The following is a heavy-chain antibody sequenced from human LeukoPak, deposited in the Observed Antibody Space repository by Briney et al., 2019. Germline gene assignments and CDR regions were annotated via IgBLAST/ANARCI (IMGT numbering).Heavy chain of an antibody. Sequence: SETLSLTCTVSGGSISSGSYYWGWLRQPAGKGREWIVRIDASGSTNYNPSLKSPVTISVDTSKNQFSLKLSSVTAANTAVYYCARALGGYFDYWGQGTLVTVSA. CDR2: IDASGST. V-gene: IGHV4-61*02. CDR3: ARALGGYFDY. CDR1: GGSISSGSYY. J-gene: IGHJ4*02. D-gene: IGHD3-16*01.